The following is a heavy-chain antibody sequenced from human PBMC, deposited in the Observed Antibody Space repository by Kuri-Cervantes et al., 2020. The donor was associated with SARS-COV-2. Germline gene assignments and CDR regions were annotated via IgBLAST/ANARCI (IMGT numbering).Heavy chain of an antibody. V-gene: IGHV4-59*08. CDR2: VHYSGNT. J-gene: IGHJ4*02. Sequence: SETLSLTCTVSAGSIDPYYWSWIRQPPGQGLQWIGTVHYSGNTNYNPSLNSRVTMSVDTSKNQFSLKLSSVTAADTAVYYCARWVNTYISFDRWGQGPLVTVSS. D-gene: IGHD2-2*02. CDR1: AGSIDPYY. CDR3: ARWVNTYISFDR.